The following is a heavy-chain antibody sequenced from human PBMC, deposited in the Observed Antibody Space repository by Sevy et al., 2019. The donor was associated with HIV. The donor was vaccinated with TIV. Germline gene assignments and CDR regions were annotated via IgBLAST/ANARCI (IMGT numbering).Heavy chain of an antibody. CDR2: IKPDGSEN. CDR3: ARDVGGGYFDY. CDR1: GFTFNNFW. V-gene: IGHV3-7*03. D-gene: IGHD3-16*01. Sequence: GGSLRLSCVASGFTFNNFWMAWVRQAPGKGLEWFANIKPDGSENKHVGFVKGPFTSYRDNATNSMYLQMNSLTAADTAVYYCARDVGGGYFDYWGQGTLVTVSS. J-gene: IGHJ4*01.